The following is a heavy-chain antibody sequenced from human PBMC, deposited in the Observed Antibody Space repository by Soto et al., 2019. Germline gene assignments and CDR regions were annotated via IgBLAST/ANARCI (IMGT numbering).Heavy chain of an antibody. Sequence: SETLSLTCTVSGGSISSGGYYWSWIRQHPGKGLEWIGYIYYSGSTYYSPSLKSRVTISVDTSKNQFSLKLSSVTAADTAVYYCARSGYSYGPKPLLYWGQGTLVT. V-gene: IGHV4-31*03. CDR1: GGSISSGGYY. CDR2: IYYSGST. D-gene: IGHD5-18*01. CDR3: ARSGYSYGPKPLLY. J-gene: IGHJ4*02.